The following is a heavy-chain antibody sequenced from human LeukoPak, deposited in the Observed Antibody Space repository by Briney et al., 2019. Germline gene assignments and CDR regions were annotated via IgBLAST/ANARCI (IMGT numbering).Heavy chain of an antibody. CDR2: VSGSGGYT. CDR3: AKTYRSSWYPPNWFDP. V-gene: IGHV3-23*01. Sequence: GGSLRLSCAASGFTFSSYAMSWVRQAPGKGQEWVSAVSGSGGYTYYADSVKGRFTISRDNSKNTLYLQMNNLRAEDTAVYYCAKTYRSSWYPPNWFDPWGQGTLVTVSS. D-gene: IGHD6-13*01. CDR1: GFTFSSYA. J-gene: IGHJ5*02.